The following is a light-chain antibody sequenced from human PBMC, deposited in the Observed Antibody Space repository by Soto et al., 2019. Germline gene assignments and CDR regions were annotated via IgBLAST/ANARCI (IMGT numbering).Light chain of an antibody. V-gene: IGLV2-11*01. CDR2: DVS. CDR3: CSYAGNYGVV. J-gene: IGLJ2*01. Sequence: QSALTQPRSVSGSPGQSVTISCTGTSSDVGYYNFVSWYQQHPGKAPKLMIYDVSKRPSGVPDRFSGSKSGNTASLTISGLKAEDEADYYCCSYAGNYGVVFGRGTKLTVL. CDR1: SSDVGYYNF.